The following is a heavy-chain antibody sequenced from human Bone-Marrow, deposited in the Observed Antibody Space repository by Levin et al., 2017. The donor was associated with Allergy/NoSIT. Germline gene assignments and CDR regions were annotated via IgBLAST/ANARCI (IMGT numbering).Heavy chain of an antibody. CDR1: GFTFSNYA. D-gene: IGHD6-19*01. V-gene: IGHV3-23*01. J-gene: IGHJ4*02. CDR2: IRPSAERT. CDR3: VREQGARGWYTVDF. Sequence: PGGSLRLSCAASGFTFSNYAMTWVRHAPGKGLEWVSTIRPSAERTYFADSVEGRFTISRDNSKDMMYLQMDSLRAEDTAVYYCVREQGARGWYTVDFWGQGTLVTVSS.